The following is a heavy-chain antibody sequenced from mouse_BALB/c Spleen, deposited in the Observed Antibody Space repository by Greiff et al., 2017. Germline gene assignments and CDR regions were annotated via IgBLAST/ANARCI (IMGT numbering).Heavy chain of an antibody. V-gene: IGHV5-6-3*01. CDR3: ARVGYGYDGYYAMDY. D-gene: IGHD2-2*01. CDR2: INSNGGST. J-gene: IGHJ4*01. Sequence: EVKLVESGGGLVQPGGSLKLSCAASGFTFSSYGMSWVRQTPDKRLELVATINSNGGSTYYPDSVKGRFTISRDNAKNTLYLQMSSLKSEDTAMYYCARVGYGYDGYYAMDYWGQGTSVTVSS. CDR1: GFTFSSYG.